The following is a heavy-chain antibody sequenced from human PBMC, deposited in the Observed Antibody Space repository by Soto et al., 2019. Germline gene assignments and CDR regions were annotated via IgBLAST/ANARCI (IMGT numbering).Heavy chain of an antibody. Sequence: EVQLLESGGGLVQPGGSLRLSCAASGFTFSSYAMSWVRQAPGKGLEWVSVISGSGGSTYYADSVKGRFTISRDTSKNRRYLQMNCLRAEDTAVYYCAKDATVTTYWYFDLWGRGTLVTVSS. V-gene: IGHV3-23*01. J-gene: IGHJ2*01. CDR1: GFTFSSYA. CDR3: AKDATVTTYWYFDL. CDR2: ISGSGGST. D-gene: IGHD4-17*01.